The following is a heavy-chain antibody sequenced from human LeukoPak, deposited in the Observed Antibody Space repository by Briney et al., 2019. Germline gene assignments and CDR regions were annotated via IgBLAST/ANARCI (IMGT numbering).Heavy chain of an antibody. CDR1: GLTFNNYA. CDR3: AKPNHVDTAMPRSPPSYYFDY. V-gene: IGHV3-23*01. J-gene: IGHJ4*02. Sequence: PGGSLRLSCAASGLTFNNYAMMWLRQAPGKGLEWVSAITGSGDWALYADSVKGRFTISRDNSKNTLYLQMNSLRAEDTAVYYCAKPNHVDTAMPRSPPSYYFDYWGQGTLVTVSS. D-gene: IGHD5-18*01. CDR2: ITGSGDWA.